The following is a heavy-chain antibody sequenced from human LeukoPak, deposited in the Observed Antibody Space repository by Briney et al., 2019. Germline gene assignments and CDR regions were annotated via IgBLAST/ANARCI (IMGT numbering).Heavy chain of an antibody. CDR2: ISSSGRYI. D-gene: IGHD4-17*01. CDR3: VRDLGTTVTSRGTFDP. Sequence: GGSLRLSCAASGFTFSSYNMNWVRQAPGKGLEWGSSISSSGRYIYYADSVKGRFTISRDNAKNSLYLQMNSLRAEDTAVYYCVRDLGTTVTSRGTFDPWGQGTLVTVSS. CDR1: GFTFSSYN. J-gene: IGHJ5*02. V-gene: IGHV3-21*01.